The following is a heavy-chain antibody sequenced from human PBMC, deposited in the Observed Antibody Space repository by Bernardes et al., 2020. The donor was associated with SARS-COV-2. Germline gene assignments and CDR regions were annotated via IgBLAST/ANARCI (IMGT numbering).Heavy chain of an antibody. Sequence: PMKVFCEAFGYTLASYGISWVRETPGQGLEWMGWISAYNGNTNYAQKPQGRVTMTTDTSTSTAYIELRSLRSDDTAVYYCARASYYDILTAEDYYYYGMDVWGQGTTVTVSS. V-gene: IGHV1-18*04. CDR1: GYTLASYG. CDR2: ISAYNGNT. CDR3: ARASYYDILTAEDYYYYGMDV. J-gene: IGHJ6*02. D-gene: IGHD3-9*01.